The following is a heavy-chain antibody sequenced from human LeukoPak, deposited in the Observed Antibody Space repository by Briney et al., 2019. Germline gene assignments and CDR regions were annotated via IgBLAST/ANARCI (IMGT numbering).Heavy chain of an antibody. CDR1: GFTFSSYW. J-gene: IGHJ6*02. CDR2: IKQDGSEK. CDR3: ARDSGYYYYGRDV. D-gene: IGHD1-26*01. V-gene: IGHV3-7*01. Sequence: GGSLRLSCAASGFTFSSYWMSWVRQAPGKGLEWVANIKQDGSEKYYVDSVKGRFTISRDNAKNSLYLQMNSLRAEDTAVYYCARDSGYYYYGRDVWGQGPTVTVSS.